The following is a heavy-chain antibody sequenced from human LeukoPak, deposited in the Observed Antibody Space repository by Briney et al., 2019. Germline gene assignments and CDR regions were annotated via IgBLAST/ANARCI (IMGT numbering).Heavy chain of an antibody. V-gene: IGHV3-30-3*01. D-gene: IGHD6-13*01. Sequence: PGRSLRLSCAASGFTFSSYAMHWVRQARGKGLEWVAVISYDGSNKYYADSVKGRFTISRDNSKNTLYLQMNSLRAEDTAVYYCAREGEQQLAYFDYWGQGTLVTVSS. CDR1: GFTFSSYA. J-gene: IGHJ4*02. CDR3: AREGEQQLAYFDY. CDR2: ISYDGSNK.